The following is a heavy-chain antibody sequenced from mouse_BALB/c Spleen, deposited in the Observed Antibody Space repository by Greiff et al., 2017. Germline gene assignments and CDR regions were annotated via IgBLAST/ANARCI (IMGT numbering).Heavy chain of an antibody. Sequence: EVKLVESGGGLVKPGGSLKLSCAASGFAFSSYDMSWVRQTPEKRLEWVAYISSGGGSTYYPDTVKGRFTISRDNAKNTLYLQMSSLKSEDTAMYYCARHNWEGFAYWGQGTLVTVSA. CDR2: ISSGGGST. CDR1: GFAFSSYD. CDR3: ARHNWEGFAY. J-gene: IGHJ3*01. V-gene: IGHV5-12-1*01. D-gene: IGHD4-1*01.